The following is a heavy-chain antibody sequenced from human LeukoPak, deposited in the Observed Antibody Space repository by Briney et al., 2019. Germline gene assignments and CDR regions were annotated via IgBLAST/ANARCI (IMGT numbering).Heavy chain of an antibody. V-gene: IGHV3-11*01. CDR1: RFTFSNYW. D-gene: IGHD6-19*01. CDR2: ISSSGSTI. Sequence: GGSLRLSCAASRFTFSNYWMSWVRQAPGKGLEWVSYISSSGSTIYYADSVKGRFTISRDNAKNSLYLQMNSLRAEDTAVYYCARGVGYSSGWSIDYWGQGTLVTVSS. J-gene: IGHJ4*02. CDR3: ARGVGYSSGWSIDY.